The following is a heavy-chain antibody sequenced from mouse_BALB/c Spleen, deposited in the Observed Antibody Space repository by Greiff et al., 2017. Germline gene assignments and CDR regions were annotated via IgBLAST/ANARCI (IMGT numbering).Heavy chain of an antibody. J-gene: IGHJ3*01. Sequence: VQLQQSGPGLVKPSQSLSLTCSVTGYSITSGYYWNWIRQFPGNKLEWMGYISYDGSNNYNPSLKNRISITRDTSKNQFFLKLNSVTTEDTATYYCARGDYGYEAYWGQGTLVTVSA. CDR2: ISYDGSN. CDR3: ARGDYGYEAY. V-gene: IGHV3-6*02. D-gene: IGHD1-2*01. CDR1: GYSITSGYY.